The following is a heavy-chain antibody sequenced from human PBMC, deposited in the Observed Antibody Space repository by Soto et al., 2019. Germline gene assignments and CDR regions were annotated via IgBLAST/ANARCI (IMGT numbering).Heavy chain of an antibody. V-gene: IGHV6-1*01. CDR3: TGITSFRGMDV. Sequence: SQTLSLTCAITGDSVSSNSAGWSWVRQSPSRGLEWLGRTYYRSKWNNDYALSVKSRITINPDTPKNQFSLHLYSVTPEDTAVYYCTGITSFRGMDVWGQGTPVTVSS. CDR2: TYYRSKWNN. D-gene: IGHD3-10*01. J-gene: IGHJ6*02. CDR1: GDSVSSNSAG.